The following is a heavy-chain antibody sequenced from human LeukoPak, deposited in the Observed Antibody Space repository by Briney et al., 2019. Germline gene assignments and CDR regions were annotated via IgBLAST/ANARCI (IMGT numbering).Heavy chain of an antibody. CDR1: GGSISSSSYY. CDR3: ARGLFVPAYYYYMDV. CDR2: IYYSGST. D-gene: IGHD2-2*01. V-gene: IGHV4-39*07. J-gene: IGHJ6*03. Sequence: SETLSLTCTVSGGSISSSSYYWGWIRQPPGKGLEWIGSIYYSGSTYYNPSLKSRVTISVDTSKNQFSLKLSSVTAADTAVYYCARGLFVPAYYYYMDVWGKGTTVTVSS.